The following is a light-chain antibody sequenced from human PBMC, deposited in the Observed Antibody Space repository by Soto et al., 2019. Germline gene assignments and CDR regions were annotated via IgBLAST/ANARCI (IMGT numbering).Light chain of an antibody. CDR2: DAS. Sequence: EIMLTQSPATLSLSPGERATLSCRASQTVSSYLAWYQQKPGQAPRLLIYDASNRATGIPARFSGSGSGTAVTLTISSLEPDDVAVYYCHQRSDWPSTFGGGTKLQIK. J-gene: IGKJ4*01. CDR3: HQRSDWPST. V-gene: IGKV3-11*01. CDR1: QTVSSY.